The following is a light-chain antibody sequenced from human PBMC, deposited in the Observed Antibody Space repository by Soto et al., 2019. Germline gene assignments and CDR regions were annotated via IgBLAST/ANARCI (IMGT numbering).Light chain of an antibody. J-gene: IGKJ4*01. CDR3: QPRYSTPIT. CDR2: AAS. Sequence: DIQMPQSPSSLSASVGDRVNITCRASQSICSYLNWYQQKPGKAPKLLIYAASSLQSGVPPRFSGSGYGTDFTLTISSRQPEDFATYYCQPRYSTPITFGGGTMVEIK. CDR1: QSICSY. V-gene: IGKV1-39*01.